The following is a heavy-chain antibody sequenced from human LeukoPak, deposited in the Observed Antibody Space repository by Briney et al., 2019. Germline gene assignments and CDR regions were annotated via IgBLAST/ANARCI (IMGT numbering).Heavy chain of an antibody. D-gene: IGHD3-9*01. CDR3: ASTGGSAWLRVFDY. CDR1: GFSFNNYW. Sequence: QPGGSLRLSCAASGFSFNNYWMSWVRQAPGKGLEWVANMKQDGSEKSCVDSVKGRFTISRDNAKNSLYLQMNSLRAEDTAVYYCASTGGSAWLRVFDYWGQGALVTVSS. V-gene: IGHV3-7*01. J-gene: IGHJ4*02. CDR2: MKQDGSEK.